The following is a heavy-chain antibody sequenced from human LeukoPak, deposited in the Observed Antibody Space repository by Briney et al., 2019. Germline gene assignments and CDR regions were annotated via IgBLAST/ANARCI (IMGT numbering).Heavy chain of an antibody. CDR1: GSTFHSNC. CDR3: ARDLGEKAMAFDF. V-gene: IGHV1-46*02. Sequence: ASVKVSCKASGSTFHSNCVHWLRLAPAQGLEWMGMINPVGGSASYSERFQDRITMTRDTSTNTVFMELSSLRSEDTAVYYCARDLGEKAMAFDFWGQGSLVTVSS. J-gene: IGHJ4*02. CDR2: INPVGGSA.